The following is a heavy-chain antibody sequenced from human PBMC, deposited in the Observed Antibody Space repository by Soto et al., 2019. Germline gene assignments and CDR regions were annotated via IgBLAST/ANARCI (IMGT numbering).Heavy chain of an antibody. J-gene: IGHJ4*02. Sequence: EVQLVESGGGLVQPGGSLRLSCAASGFTFSTYAFNWVRQAPGRGLEWISYISVSGNIIKYADSVKGRFTISRDNAENSLHLHMSSLRVDDTAVYFCVRDTMRASAAASLDYWGQGTQVIVSS. CDR3: VRDTMRASAAASLDY. D-gene: IGHD6-13*01. V-gene: IGHV3-48*03. CDR2: ISVSGNII. CDR1: GFTFSTYA.